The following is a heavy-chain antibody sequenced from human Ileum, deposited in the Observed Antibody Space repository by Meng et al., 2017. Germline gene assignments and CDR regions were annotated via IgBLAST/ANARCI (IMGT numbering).Heavy chain of an antibody. Sequence: EVLLGESGGGLVQPGGSLGLSFAAAGFTFSGYWMHWFRQGTEKSLAWLSHINSDGTGTSYAESVRGRFTISRDNAKNTLYLQMNSLTVEDTAVYYCVRDGPNYFDQWGQGTLVTISS. V-gene: IGHV3-74*01. CDR1: GFTFSGYW. CDR2: INSDGTGT. J-gene: IGHJ4*02. CDR3: VRDGPNYFDQ.